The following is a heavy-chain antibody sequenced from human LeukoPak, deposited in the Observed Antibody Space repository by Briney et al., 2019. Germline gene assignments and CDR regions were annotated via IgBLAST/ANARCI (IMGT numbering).Heavy chain of an antibody. CDR2: IYHSGST. Sequence: ASETLSLTCTVSGYSISSGYYWGWIRQPPGKGLEWIGSIYHSGSTYYNPSLKSRVTISVDTSKNQFSLKLSSVTAADTAVYYCAKVAMIGYCTNGVCAHFDYWGQGTLVTVSS. CDR3: AKVAMIGYCTNGVCAHFDY. J-gene: IGHJ4*02. V-gene: IGHV4-38-2*02. CDR1: GYSISSGYY. D-gene: IGHD2-8*01.